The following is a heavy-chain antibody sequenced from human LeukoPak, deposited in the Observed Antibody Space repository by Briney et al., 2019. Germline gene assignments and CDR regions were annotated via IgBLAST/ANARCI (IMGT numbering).Heavy chain of an antibody. Sequence: PGRSLRLSCAASGFTFSSYGMHWVRQAPGKGLEWVAVIWYDGSNKYYADSVKGRFTISRDNSKNTLYLQMNSLRAEDTAVYYCAREGDDGVGASLYYFDYWGQGTLVTVSS. J-gene: IGHJ4*02. D-gene: IGHD1-26*01. CDR2: IWYDGSNK. V-gene: IGHV3-33*01. CDR3: AREGDDGVGASLYYFDY. CDR1: GFTFSSYG.